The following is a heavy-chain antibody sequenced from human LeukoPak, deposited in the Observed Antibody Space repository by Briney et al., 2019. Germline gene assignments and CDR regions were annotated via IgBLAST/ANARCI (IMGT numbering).Heavy chain of an antibody. V-gene: IGHV3-74*01. Sequence: PGGSLRLSCAASGFTFSSYWMHWVRQAPGKGLVWVSRINSDGSSTSYADSVKGRFTISRDNAKNTLYLQMNSLRAEDTAVYYCARARGYYYYMDVWGKGTTVTVPS. J-gene: IGHJ6*03. CDR3: ARARGYYYYMDV. CDR2: INSDGSST. CDR1: GFTFSSYW.